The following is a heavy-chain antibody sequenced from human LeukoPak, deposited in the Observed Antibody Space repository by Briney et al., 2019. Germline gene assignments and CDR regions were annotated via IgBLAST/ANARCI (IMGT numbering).Heavy chain of an antibody. J-gene: IGHJ4*02. CDR1: GYTFTGYY. V-gene: IGHV1-2*02. Sequence: ASVMVSCKASGYTFTGYYMHWVRQAPGQGLEWVGWINPNSGGTNYAQKFQGGVTMTRDTSISTAYMELSRLRSDDTAVYYCARAITIFGVVSPPGYWGQGTLVTVSS. D-gene: IGHD3-3*01. CDR3: ARAITIFGVVSPPGY. CDR2: INPNSGGT.